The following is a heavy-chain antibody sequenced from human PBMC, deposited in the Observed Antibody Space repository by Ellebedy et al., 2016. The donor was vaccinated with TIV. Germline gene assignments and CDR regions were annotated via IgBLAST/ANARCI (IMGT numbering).Heavy chain of an antibody. CDR1: GYTFTGYY. CDR3: ARDANFNY. Sequence: AASVKVSCKASGYTFTGYYIHWVRQAPGQGLEWMGWIKPNNGDTNYEQKFQGRVTMTRDTSISTAYMELSSLRSDDTAVFYCARDANFNYWGQGTLVTVSS. V-gene: IGHV1-2*02. CDR2: IKPNNGDT. J-gene: IGHJ4*02.